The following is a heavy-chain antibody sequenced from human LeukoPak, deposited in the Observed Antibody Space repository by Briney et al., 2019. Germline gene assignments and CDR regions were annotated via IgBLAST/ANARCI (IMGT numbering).Heavy chain of an antibody. CDR3: ARASRWHLILDI. Sequence: PGGSLRLSCEASGFTFSAYAMTWVRQAPGKGLEWVSIIYSGGTTYYADSVKGRFTISRDKSKNTMFLEMDSLRAEDTAVYYCARASRWHLILDIWGQGTMVTVSS. V-gene: IGHV3-53*01. CDR1: GFTFSAYA. D-gene: IGHD2-15*01. J-gene: IGHJ3*02. CDR2: IYSGGTT.